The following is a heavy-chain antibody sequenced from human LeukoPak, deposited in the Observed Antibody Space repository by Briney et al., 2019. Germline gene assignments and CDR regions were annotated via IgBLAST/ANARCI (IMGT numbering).Heavy chain of an antibody. V-gene: IGHV3-21*01. D-gene: IGHD3-3*01. CDR2: ISSSSSYI. CDR1: GFTFSSYS. Sequence: GGSLRLSCAASGFTFSSYSMNWVRQAPGKGLEWVSSISSSSSYIYYADSVKGRFTISRGNAKNSLYLQMNSLRAEDTAVYYCARAITIFGVVIREVDYWGQGTLVTVSS. J-gene: IGHJ4*02. CDR3: ARAITIFGVVIREVDY.